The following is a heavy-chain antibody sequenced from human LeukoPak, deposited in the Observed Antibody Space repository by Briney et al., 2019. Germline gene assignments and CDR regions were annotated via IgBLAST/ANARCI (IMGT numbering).Heavy chain of an antibody. CDR2: IYYRGST. V-gene: IGHV4-59*01. D-gene: IGHD4-23*01. CDR3: ARDYGGKFDS. CDR1: GGSISSYY. J-gene: IGHJ4*02. Sequence: PSETLSLTCTVSGGSISSYYWSWIRQPPGKGLEWIGYIYYRGSTNYNPSLKSRVTISVDTSKNQFSLKLSSVTAADTAVYYCARDYGGKFDSWGQGTLVTVFS.